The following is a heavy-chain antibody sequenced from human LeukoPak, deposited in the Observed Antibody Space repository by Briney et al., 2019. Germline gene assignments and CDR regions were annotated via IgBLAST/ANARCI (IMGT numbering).Heavy chain of an antibody. D-gene: IGHD6-13*01. J-gene: IGHJ4*02. CDR3: ASLRAAAGTHYFDY. CDR2: IIPILGIA. CDR1: GGTFSSYA. V-gene: IGHV1-69*04. Sequence: SVKVSCKASGGTFSSYAISWVRQAPGQGLEWMGRIIPILGIANYAQKFQGRVTITADKSTSTAYMELSSLRSEDTAVCYCASLRAAAGTHYFDYWGQGTLVTVSS.